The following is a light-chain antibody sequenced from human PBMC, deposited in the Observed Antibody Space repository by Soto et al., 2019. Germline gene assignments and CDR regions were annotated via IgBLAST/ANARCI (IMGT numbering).Light chain of an antibody. CDR3: QLYGTSPPRDI. CDR1: QSISSTH. J-gene: IGKJ2*01. V-gene: IGKV3-20*01. CDR2: GSS. Sequence: EIVLTQSPGTLSLSPGERATLSCRASQSISSTHLAWYQHKPGQAPRLLIYGSSTRATGVPDRFSGSGSGTDFALTTTELEPEDFAVYYCQLYGTSPPRDIFGQGTKLEIK.